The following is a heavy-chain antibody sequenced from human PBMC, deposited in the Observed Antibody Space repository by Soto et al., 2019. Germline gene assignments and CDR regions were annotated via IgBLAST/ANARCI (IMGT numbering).Heavy chain of an antibody. CDR1: GGSFSGYY. D-gene: IGHD3-22*01. J-gene: IGHJ4*02. CDR3: ARTTPRDYYDSSGSVRDY. V-gene: IGHV4-34*01. Sequence: PSETLSLTCAVYGGSFSGYYWSWIRQPPGKGLEWIGEINHSGSTNYNPSLKSRVTISVDTSKNQFSLKMSSVTAADTTLYYCARTTPRDYYDSSGSVRDYWGQGTLVTVS. CDR2: INHSGST.